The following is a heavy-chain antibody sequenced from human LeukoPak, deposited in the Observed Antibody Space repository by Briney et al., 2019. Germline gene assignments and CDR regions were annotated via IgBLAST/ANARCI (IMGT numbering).Heavy chain of an antibody. Sequence: PSETLSLTCTVSGGSISSYYWSWIRQPPGKGLEWIGYIYYSGSTNCNPSLKSRVTISVDTSMNQFSLKLSSVTAADTAVYYCARGATYTYYFDYWGQGTLVTVSS. CDR3: ARGATYTYYFDY. CDR1: GGSISSYY. V-gene: IGHV4-59*01. J-gene: IGHJ4*02. D-gene: IGHD1-26*01. CDR2: IYYSGST.